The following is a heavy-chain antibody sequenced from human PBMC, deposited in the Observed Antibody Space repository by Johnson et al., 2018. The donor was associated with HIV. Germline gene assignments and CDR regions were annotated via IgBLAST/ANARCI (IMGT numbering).Heavy chain of an antibody. CDR2: INWNGGST. D-gene: IGHD2-15*01. CDR3: ARGLHTGYCSGGSCYGARAFDI. Sequence: VQLVESGGGLVQPGGSLRLSCAASGFTVNSNYMSWVRQAPGKGLEWVSGINWNGGSTGYADSVKGRFTISRDNAKNSLYLQMNSLRAEDTALYYCARGLHTGYCSGGSCYGARAFDIWGQGTMVTVSS. CDR1: GFTVNSNY. V-gene: IGHV3-20*04. J-gene: IGHJ3*02.